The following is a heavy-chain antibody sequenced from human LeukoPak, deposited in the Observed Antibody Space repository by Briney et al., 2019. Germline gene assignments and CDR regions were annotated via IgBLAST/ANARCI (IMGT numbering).Heavy chain of an antibody. V-gene: IGHV1-2*02. D-gene: IGHD3-10*01. Sequence: ASVKVSCKASGYTFTGYYMHWVRQAPGQGLEWMGWINPNSGGTNYAQKFQGRVTMTRDTSISTAYMELSGLRSDDTAVYYCARGGQILLWFGELLPYYYGMDVWGQGTTVTVSS. CDR3: ARGGQILLWFGELLPYYYGMDV. J-gene: IGHJ6*02. CDR1: GYTFTGYY. CDR2: INPNSGGT.